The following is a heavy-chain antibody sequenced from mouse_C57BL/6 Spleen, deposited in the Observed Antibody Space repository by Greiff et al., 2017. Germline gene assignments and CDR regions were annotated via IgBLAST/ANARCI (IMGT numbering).Heavy chain of an antibody. CDR1: GYTFTDYE. J-gene: IGHJ3*01. CDR3: TRKGYDGAWFAY. Sequence: LQESGAELVRPGASVTLSCKASGYTFTDYEMHWVKQTPVHGLEWIGAIDPETGGTAYNQKFKGKAILTADKSSSTAYMELRSLTSEDSAVYYCTRKGYDGAWFAYWGQGTLVTVSA. D-gene: IGHD2-2*01. V-gene: IGHV1-15*01. CDR2: IDPETGGT.